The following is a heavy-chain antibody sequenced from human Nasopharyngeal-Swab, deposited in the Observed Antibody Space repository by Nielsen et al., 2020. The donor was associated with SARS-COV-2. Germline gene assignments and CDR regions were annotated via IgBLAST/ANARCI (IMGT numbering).Heavy chain of an antibody. CDR2: IRHSGIT. Sequence: SETLSLTCAVYGGSFSGYYWSWIRQPPGKWLEWIVEIRHSGITNSNPSLKSRVTISVDTSKNQFSLKLTSLTAADTAVYFCARTYYYGSGTFYKNNWFDPWGQGTLVTVSS. CDR3: ARTYYYGSGTFYKNNWFDP. CDR1: GGSFSGYY. J-gene: IGHJ5*02. D-gene: IGHD3-10*01. V-gene: IGHV4-34*01.